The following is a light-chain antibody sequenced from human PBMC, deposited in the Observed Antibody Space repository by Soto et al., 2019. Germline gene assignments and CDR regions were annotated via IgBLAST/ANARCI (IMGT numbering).Light chain of an antibody. CDR2: DVS. Sequence: QSALTQPASVSGSPGQAITISCSGTSSDVGAFNYVSWYQQHPGKAPKLMIYDVSNRPSGVSNRCSGSKSGNTASLTISGLRAEDEADYYCNSYTSNNTYVFGTGTKVTVL. CDR1: SSDVGAFNY. J-gene: IGLJ1*01. CDR3: NSYTSNNTYV. V-gene: IGLV2-14*03.